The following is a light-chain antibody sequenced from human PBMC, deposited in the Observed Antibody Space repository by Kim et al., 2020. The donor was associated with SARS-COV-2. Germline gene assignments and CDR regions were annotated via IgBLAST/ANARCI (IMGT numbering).Light chain of an antibody. CDR2: QDS. V-gene: IGLV3-1*01. CDR1: KLGDKY. J-gene: IGLJ2*01. CDR3: QAWDSSTHVV. Sequence: SYELTQPPSVSVSPGQTASITCSGDKLGDKYACWYQQKPGQFPVLVIYQDSKRPSGIPERFSGSNSGNTATLTISGTQAMDEADYYCQAWDSSTHVVFGGGTQLTVL.